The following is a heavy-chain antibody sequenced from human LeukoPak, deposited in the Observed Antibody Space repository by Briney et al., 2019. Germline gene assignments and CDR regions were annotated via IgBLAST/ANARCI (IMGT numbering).Heavy chain of an antibody. CDR1: GFSVGSNY. D-gene: IGHD1-26*01. Sequence: GGSLRLSCAASGFSVGSNYMSWVRQAPGKGLEWISLIYSGGGTKYADSVKGRFSISRDNAKNSLYLQMNSLRAEDTAVYYCARDLLGWELHYFDYWGQGTLVTVSS. CDR2: IYSGGGT. V-gene: IGHV3-66*01. CDR3: ARDLLGWELHYFDY. J-gene: IGHJ4*02.